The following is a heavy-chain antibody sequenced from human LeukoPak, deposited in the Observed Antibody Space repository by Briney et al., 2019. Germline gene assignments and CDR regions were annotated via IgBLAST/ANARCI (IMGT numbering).Heavy chain of an antibody. CDR3: AHGIAAAGYRVFQH. CDR2: IYWDDDK. D-gene: IGHD6-13*01. Sequence: SGPTLVKPTQTLTLTCTFSGFSLSTSGVGVGWIRQPLGKALEWLALIYWDDDKRYSPSLKSRLTITKDTSKNQVVLTVTNMDPVDTATYYCAHGIAAAGYRVFQHWGQGTLVTVSS. V-gene: IGHV2-5*02. CDR1: GFSLSTSGVG. J-gene: IGHJ1*01.